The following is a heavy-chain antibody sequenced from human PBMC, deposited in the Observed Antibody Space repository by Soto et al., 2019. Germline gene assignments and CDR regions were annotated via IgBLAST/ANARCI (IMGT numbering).Heavy chain of an antibody. CDR3: ASGIQLWLRRINNGYSG. CDR1: GGTFSTYA. V-gene: IGHV1-69*12. CDR2: IIPMFGTA. Sequence: QVQLVQSGAEVKKPESSVKVSCKAPGGTFSTYAISWVRQARGQGLEWMGGIIPMFGTANYAQRFQDRVTITADESTNTVYMELSSLRSEDTAVYFCASGIQLWLRRINNGYSGWGKGTLVTVSS. D-gene: IGHD5-18*01. J-gene: IGHJ4*02.